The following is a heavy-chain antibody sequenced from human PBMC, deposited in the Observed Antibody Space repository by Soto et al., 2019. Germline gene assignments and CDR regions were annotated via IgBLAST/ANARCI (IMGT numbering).Heavy chain of an antibody. CDR2: IKQDGSEK. J-gene: IGHJ6*02. V-gene: IGHV3-7*03. D-gene: IGHD6-13*01. Sequence: GGSLRLSCAASGFTFSSYWMSWVRQAPGKGLEWVANIKQDGSEKYYVDSVKGRFTISRDNAKNSLYLQMNSLRAEDTAVYYCARARTALNGYSSSWGQRDYYYYGMDVWGQGTTVTVSS. CDR1: GFTFSSYW. CDR3: ARARTALNGYSSSWGQRDYYYYGMDV.